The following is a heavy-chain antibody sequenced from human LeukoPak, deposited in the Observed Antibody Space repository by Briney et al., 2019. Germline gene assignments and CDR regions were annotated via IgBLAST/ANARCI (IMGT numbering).Heavy chain of an antibody. J-gene: IGHJ4*02. CDR1: GLSFSSFA. D-gene: IGHD3-10*01. CDR2: ISGSGDT. CDR3: AKEGKLYGSGSYYDY. V-gene: IGHV3-23*01. Sequence: GGSLRLSCAASGLSFSSFAMSWVRQGPARGLEWVSGISGSGDTYYADSVKGRFTISRDNSKNTLYLQMNSLRAEDTAVYYCAKEGKLYGSGSYYDYWGQGTLVTVSS.